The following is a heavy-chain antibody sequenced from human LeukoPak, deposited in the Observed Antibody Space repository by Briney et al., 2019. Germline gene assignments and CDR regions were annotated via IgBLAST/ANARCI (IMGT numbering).Heavy chain of an antibody. J-gene: IGHJ4*02. CDR1: GGTFSSYA. D-gene: IGHD5-24*01. CDR3: ARDSDQRDGYSDY. Sequence: SVKVSCKASGGTFSSYAISWVRQAPGQGLEWMGRIIPILGIANYAQKFQGRVTITTDKSTSTAYMELSSLRSEDTAVYYCARDSDQRDGYSDYWGQGTLVTVSS. V-gene: IGHV1-69*04. CDR2: IIPILGIA.